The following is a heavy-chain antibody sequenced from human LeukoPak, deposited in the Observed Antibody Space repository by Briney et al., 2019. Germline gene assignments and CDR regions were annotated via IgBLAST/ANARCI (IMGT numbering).Heavy chain of an antibody. CDR2: IKQDGSEK. D-gene: IGHD6-19*01. J-gene: IGHJ4*02. CDR1: GFIFSNYW. CDR3: ARDGSGSGWYAGDY. Sequence: GGSLRLSCAASGFIFSNYWMHWVRQPPGKGLEWVANIKQDGSEKYYVDSVKGRFTISRDNAKNSLYLQMNSLRAEDTAVYYCARDGSGSGWYAGDYWGQGTLVTVSS. V-gene: IGHV3-7*03.